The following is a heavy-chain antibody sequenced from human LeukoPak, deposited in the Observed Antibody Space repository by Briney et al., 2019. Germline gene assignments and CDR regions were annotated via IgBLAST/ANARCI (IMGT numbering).Heavy chain of an antibody. J-gene: IGHJ4*02. D-gene: IGHD3-9*01. Sequence: GGSLRLSCAASGFTFSTYVMSWVRQAAGKGLEWVSGISGSGDNTDYADSVKGRFTISRDNSKNTLYLQMNSLRAEDTAVYYCAKGSGYDTDFDYWGQGTLVTVSS. CDR2: ISGSGDNT. CDR1: GFTFSTYV. CDR3: AKGSGYDTDFDY. V-gene: IGHV3-23*01.